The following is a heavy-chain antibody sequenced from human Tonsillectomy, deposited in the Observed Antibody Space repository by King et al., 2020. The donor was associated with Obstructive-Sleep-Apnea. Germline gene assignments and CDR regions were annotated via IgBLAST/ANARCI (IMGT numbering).Heavy chain of an antibody. D-gene: IGHD5-18*01. Sequence: QLQESGPGLVKPSETLSLTCTVSGGSISSYYWSWIRQPPGKGPEWIGYIYYSGSTNYNPSLKSRVTISVDTSKNQFSLKLTAVTAADTAVYYCARDVDTALVSGGFGYFDSWGQGTLVTVSS. CDR3: ARDVDTALVSGGFGYFDS. CDR1: GGSISSYY. J-gene: IGHJ4*02. CDR2: IYYSGST. V-gene: IGHV4-59*01.